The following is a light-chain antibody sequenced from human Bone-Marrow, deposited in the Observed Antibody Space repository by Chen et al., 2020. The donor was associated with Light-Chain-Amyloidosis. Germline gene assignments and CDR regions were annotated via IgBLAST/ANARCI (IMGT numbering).Light chain of an antibody. Sequence: QSALTQPACVSGSPGQSITISFTGTSSDVGGDNHVSWYQQHPDKAPKLMIYEVTNRPSWVPDRFSGSKSDNTASLTISGLQTEDEADYFCSSYTITNTLVFGSGTRVTVL. CDR2: EVT. CDR3: SSYTITNTLV. J-gene: IGLJ1*01. V-gene: IGLV2-14*01. CDR1: SSDVGGDNH.